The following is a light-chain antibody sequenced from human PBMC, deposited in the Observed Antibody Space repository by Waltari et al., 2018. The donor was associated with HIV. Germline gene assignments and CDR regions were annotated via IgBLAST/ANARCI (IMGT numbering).Light chain of an antibody. CDR3: QSYDKFLSAWI. Sequence: VLTQPPSVSGAPGQRVNISCAGSASNIGAAYRVHWYRLFPGSAPKLLIFVNTFRPPGVPDRFSGSRSGTSASLAISGLQTEDEADYFCQSYDKFLSAWIFGGGTRVTVL. CDR1: ASNIGAAYR. V-gene: IGLV1-40*01. J-gene: IGLJ2*01. CDR2: VNT.